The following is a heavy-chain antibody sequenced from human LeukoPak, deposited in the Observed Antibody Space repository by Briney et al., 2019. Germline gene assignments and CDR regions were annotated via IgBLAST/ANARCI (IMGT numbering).Heavy chain of an antibody. CDR2: INHSGST. D-gene: IGHD6-13*01. CDR1: GGSFSGYY. V-gene: IGHV4-34*01. CDR3: ARAVLDQQLVDY. Sequence: SETLSLTCAVYGGSFSGYYWSWIRQPPGKGLEWIGEINHSGSTNYNPSLKSRVTISVDTSKNQFSLKLGSVTAADTAVYYCARAVLDQQLVDYWGQGTLVTVSS. J-gene: IGHJ4*02.